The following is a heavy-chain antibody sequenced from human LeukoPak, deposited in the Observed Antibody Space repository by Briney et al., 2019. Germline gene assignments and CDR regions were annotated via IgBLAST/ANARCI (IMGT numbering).Heavy chain of an antibody. Sequence: GGSLRLSCAASGFTVSSNYMSWVRQAPGKGLEWVSVIYSGGSTYYADSVKGRFTISRDNSKNTLYLQMNSLRAEDTAVYYCARLPTYYYGSGSANPSPYYYYYMDVWGKGTTVTISS. CDR3: ARLPTYYYGSGSANPSPYYYYYMDV. CDR1: GFTVSSNY. CDR2: IYSGGST. D-gene: IGHD3-10*01. J-gene: IGHJ6*03. V-gene: IGHV3-66*04.